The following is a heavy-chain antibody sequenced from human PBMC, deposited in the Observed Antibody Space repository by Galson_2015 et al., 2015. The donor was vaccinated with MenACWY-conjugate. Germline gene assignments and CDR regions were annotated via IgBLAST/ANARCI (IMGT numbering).Heavy chain of an antibody. J-gene: IGHJ6*02. CDR1: GFTFGGYG. CDR3: GSTSYYNMDV. CDR2: IWYDGSNK. Sequence: SLRLSCASSGFTFGGYGMHWVRQAPGKGLEWLAVIWYDGSNKYYADSVKGRFTISRDNSKNTLYLQMDSLRAVDTAVYYCGSTSYYNMDVWGQGTTVTVSS. D-gene: IGHD2-2*01. V-gene: IGHV3-33*01.